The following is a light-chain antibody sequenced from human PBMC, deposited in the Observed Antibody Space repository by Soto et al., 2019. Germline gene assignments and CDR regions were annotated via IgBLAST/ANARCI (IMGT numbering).Light chain of an antibody. CDR1: QSISSY. CDR3: QQSYSSPFT. CDR2: AAS. Sequence: DIQMTQSPSSLSASVGDRVTITCRASQSISSYLNWYQQKPGKAPNLLIYAASSLQSGVPSKFSGSGSGTDFTLTISSLQPEDFATYYCQQSYSSPFTCGPGTKADIK. J-gene: IGKJ3*01. V-gene: IGKV1-39*01.